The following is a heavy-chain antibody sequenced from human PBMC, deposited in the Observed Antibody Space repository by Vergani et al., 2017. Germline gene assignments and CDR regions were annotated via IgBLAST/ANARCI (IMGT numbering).Heavy chain of an antibody. Sequence: EVQLVESGGGLVKPGGSLRLSCAASGFTFINAWMTWVRQAPGKGLEWVGRIKSKTDGGTTYYAAPVKGKFTISRDDSKNTLYLQMNSLKTEDTAVYYCTRVADGDYPLFWFDPWGQGTLVTVSS. J-gene: IGHJ5*02. CDR1: GFTFINAW. V-gene: IGHV3-15*01. CDR3: TRVADGDYPLFWFDP. CDR2: IKSKTDGGTT. D-gene: IGHD4-17*01.